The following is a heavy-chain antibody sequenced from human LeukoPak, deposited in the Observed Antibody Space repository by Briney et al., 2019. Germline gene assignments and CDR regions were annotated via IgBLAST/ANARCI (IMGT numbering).Heavy chain of an antibody. D-gene: IGHD1-20*01. CDR3: AKEGKPRNWNYFQAKPVY. Sequence: GGSLRLSCAASGFTCSTSGMSWVRQTPGKGLEWFSAISGSGGSTDYADSGKGRFTSSRDNSKNTLYLQRNSLSAEDTAVYYCAKEGKPRNWNYFQAKPVYWGQGTLVTVSS. CDR1: GFTCSTSG. CDR2: ISGSGGST. V-gene: IGHV3-23*01. J-gene: IGHJ4*02.